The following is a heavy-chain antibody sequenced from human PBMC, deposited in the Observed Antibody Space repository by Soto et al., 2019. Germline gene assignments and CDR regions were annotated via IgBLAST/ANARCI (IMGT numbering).Heavy chain of an antibody. CDR3: ARATADCGGDCCRWCFDL. CDR2: IIPIFGTA. D-gene: IGHD2-21*02. CDR1: GGTFSSYA. V-gene: IGHV1-69*12. Sequence: QVQLVQSGAEVKKPGSSVKVSCKASGGTFSSYAISWVRQAPGQGLEWMGGIIPIFGTANYAQKFQGRVTISADESTSTAYMEVVRLRSADTAVYYCARATADCGGDCCRWCFDLWCRGTLVTVSS. J-gene: IGHJ2*01.